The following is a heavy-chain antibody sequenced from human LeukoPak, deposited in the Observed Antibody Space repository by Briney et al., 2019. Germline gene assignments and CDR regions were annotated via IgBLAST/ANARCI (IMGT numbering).Heavy chain of an antibody. D-gene: IGHD5-12*01. CDR1: GGSISSNSYY. Sequence: PSETLSLTCTVSGGSISSNSYYWGWIRQPPGKGLEWIGSIYYSGSTYYNPSLKSRVTISVDTSKNQFSLKLSSVTAADTAVYYCARGRKRGYSGGKGLKKKDDHGFDIWGQGTMVTVSS. CDR3: ARGRKRGYSGGKGLKKKDDHGFDI. J-gene: IGHJ3*02. CDR2: IYYSGST. V-gene: IGHV4-39*07.